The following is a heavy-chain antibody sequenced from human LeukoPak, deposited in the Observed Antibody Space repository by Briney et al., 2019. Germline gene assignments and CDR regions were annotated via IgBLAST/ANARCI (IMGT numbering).Heavy chain of an antibody. J-gene: IGHJ6*03. CDR1: GFTFRSYS. D-gene: IGHD2-2*01. CDR3: ARVQKYCSSTGCYRDYFYSFMDV. CDR2: INTSNSTK. V-gene: IGHV3-48*01. Sequence: GGSLRLSCVVSGFTFRSYSMSWVRQAPGKGLEWISYINTSNSTKYYADSVRGRFTIFRDNVQKSLYLQMNSLRAEDAAVYYCARVQKYCSSTGCYRDYFYSFMDVWGKGTTVTVSS.